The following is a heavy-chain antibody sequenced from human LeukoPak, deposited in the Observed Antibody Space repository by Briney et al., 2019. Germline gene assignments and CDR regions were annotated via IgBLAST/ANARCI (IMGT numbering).Heavy chain of an antibody. CDR3: ARARRYLGYCSGGSCYGYFDY. J-gene: IGHJ4*02. Sequence: GGSLRLSCAASGFTFSSHWMSWVRQAPGKGLEWVANIKQDGSEKYYVDSVKGRFTISRDNAKNSLYLQMNSLRAEDTAVYDCARARRYLGYCSGGSCYGYFDYWGQGTLVTVSS. CDR2: IKQDGSEK. D-gene: IGHD2-15*01. CDR1: GFTFSSHW. V-gene: IGHV3-7*01.